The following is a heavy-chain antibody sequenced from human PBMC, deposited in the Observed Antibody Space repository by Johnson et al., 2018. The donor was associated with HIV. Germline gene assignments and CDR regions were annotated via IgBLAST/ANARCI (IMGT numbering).Heavy chain of an antibody. J-gene: IGHJ3*02. CDR2: IWYDGSNK. V-gene: IGHV3-33*01. Sequence: QVQLVESGGGVDQPGRSLRLSCAASGFTFSSYGMHWVRQAPGKGLAWVAVIWYDGSNKYYADSVKGRFTISRANSKNTLYLQMNSLRAEDTAVYYCATLGGTVTTRAIAQPHDAFDIWGQGTMVTVSS. CDR3: ATLGGTVTTRAIAQPHDAFDI. CDR1: GFTFSSYG. D-gene: IGHD4-17*01.